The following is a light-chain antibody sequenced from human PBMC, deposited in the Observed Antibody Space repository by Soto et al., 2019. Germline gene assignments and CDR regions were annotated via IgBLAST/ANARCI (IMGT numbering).Light chain of an antibody. Sequence: DIQMTQSPSTLSASIGDRVTITCRASQSIGSELAWYQQKPGKAPKVLIYDASSWAGGVPSRFTGSGSGTEFTLTINSLQPDDFATYYCQQYSVYWTFGQGTKVEIK. J-gene: IGKJ1*01. CDR3: QQYSVYWT. V-gene: IGKV1-5*01. CDR1: QSIGSE. CDR2: DAS.